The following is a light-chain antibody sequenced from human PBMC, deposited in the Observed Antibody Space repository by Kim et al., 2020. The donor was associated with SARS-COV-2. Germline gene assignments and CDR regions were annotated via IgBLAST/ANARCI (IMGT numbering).Light chain of an antibody. CDR2: GAS. Sequence: VYPGERASLSCRASQSIASNLAWYQQKPGQAPRLLIFGASTRATGIPARFSGRGSGTKFTLTISSLQSEDFAVYYCQQYNAWPPYTFGQGTKLEI. CDR1: QSIASN. J-gene: IGKJ2*01. V-gene: IGKV3-15*01. CDR3: QQYNAWPPYT.